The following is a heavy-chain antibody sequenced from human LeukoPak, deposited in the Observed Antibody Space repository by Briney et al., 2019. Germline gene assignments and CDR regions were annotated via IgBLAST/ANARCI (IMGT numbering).Heavy chain of an antibody. CDR3: ARDVYSYNYYYGMDV. CDR2: FHYSGNT. V-gene: IGHV4-39*07. Sequence: SETLSLTCTVSGGSISSGGYYWGWIRQPPGKGLEWIGNFHYSGNTYYNPSLKSRVTISVGTSKNQFSLQLSSVTAADTAVYYCARDVYSYNYYYGMDVWGQGTTVTVSS. CDR1: GGSISSGGYY. D-gene: IGHD5-24*01. J-gene: IGHJ6*02.